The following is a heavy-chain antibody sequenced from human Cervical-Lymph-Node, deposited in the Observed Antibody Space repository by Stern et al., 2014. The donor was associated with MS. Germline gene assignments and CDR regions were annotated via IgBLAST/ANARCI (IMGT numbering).Heavy chain of an antibody. CDR3: ARQPDYSDFLDF. Sequence: QVHLVQSGAEVKKPGASMTISCKTSGYNFIDHAIHWVRQAPGQRLEWMGWINCGTGTTKYSQKFQGRVSFTRDKAASAAYMDLSSLSPDDTAVYYCARQPDYSDFLDFWGQGTLVTVSS. D-gene: IGHD4-11*01. J-gene: IGHJ4*02. CDR1: GYNFIDHA. CDR2: INCGTGTT. V-gene: IGHV1-3*01.